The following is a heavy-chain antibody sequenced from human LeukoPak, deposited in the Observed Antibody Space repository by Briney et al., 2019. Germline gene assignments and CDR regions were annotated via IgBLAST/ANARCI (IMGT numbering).Heavy chain of an antibody. CDR2: ISGSGGST. J-gene: IGHJ6*02. CDR3: ARDRRGIDQLLSAHYYYYGMDV. CDR1: GFTFSSYA. Sequence: GGSLRLSCAASGFTFSSYAMSWVRQAPGKGLEWVSAISGSGGSTYYADSVKGRLTISRDNSKNTLYLQMNSLRAEDTAVYYCARDRRGIDQLLSAHYYYYGMDVWGQGTTVTVSS. D-gene: IGHD2-2*01. V-gene: IGHV3-23*01.